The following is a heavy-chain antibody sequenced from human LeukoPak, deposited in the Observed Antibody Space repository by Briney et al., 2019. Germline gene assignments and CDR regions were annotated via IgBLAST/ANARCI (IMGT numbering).Heavy chain of an antibody. CDR3: AKDVTDDSSGSDY. Sequence: GGSLRLSCAASGFTFSSYGMHWVRQAPGKGLEWVAVIWYDGSNKYYADSVKGRFTISRDNSKNTLYLQMESLRAEDTAVYYCAKDVTDDSSGSDYWGQGTLVTVSS. V-gene: IGHV3-33*06. CDR2: IWYDGSNK. J-gene: IGHJ4*02. CDR1: GFTFSSYG. D-gene: IGHD3-22*01.